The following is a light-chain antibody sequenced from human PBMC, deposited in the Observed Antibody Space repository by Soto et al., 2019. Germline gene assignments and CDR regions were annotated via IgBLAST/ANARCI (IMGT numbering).Light chain of an antibody. CDR1: SSDVGGYNY. CDR3: RSHTRTSTRV. V-gene: IGLV2-14*03. CDR2: DVS. J-gene: IGLJ2*01. Sequence: QSALTQPASVSGSPGQWIAISCTGTSSDVGGYNYVSWYQQHPGKAPKRMIYDVSNRPSGVSDRFSGSKSGHTVSLTISGLQTEDEADYYCRSHTRTSTRVLGGATKVTVL.